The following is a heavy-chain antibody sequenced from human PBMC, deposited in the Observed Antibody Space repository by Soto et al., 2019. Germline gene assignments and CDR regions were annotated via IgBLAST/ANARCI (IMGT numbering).Heavy chain of an antibody. Sequence: SVKVSCKASGGTFSTHAIIWVRQAPGHGLEWMGGIISISGTTYYTQKFQGRVTITADEPTSTAFMELSSLKSDDTAVFYCARGYCSGGNCYSGMDVWGQGTMVTVSS. D-gene: IGHD2-15*01. J-gene: IGHJ6*02. V-gene: IGHV1-69*13. CDR1: GGTFSTHA. CDR3: ARGYCSGGNCYSGMDV. CDR2: IISISGTT.